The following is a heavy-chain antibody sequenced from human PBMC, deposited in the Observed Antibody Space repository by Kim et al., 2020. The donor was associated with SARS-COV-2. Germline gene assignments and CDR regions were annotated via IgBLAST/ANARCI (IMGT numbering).Heavy chain of an antibody. V-gene: IGHV1-46*01. CDR2: INPSGDNT. CDR3: ARGKYDFWSGYYSEGEGPFDY. Sequence: ASVKVSCKASGYTLTNYYMHWVRQAPGQGLEWVGIINPSGDNTIYAQKFQGRVTMTRDTSTSTVYMELSSLRSEDTAVFYCARGKYDFWSGYYSEGEGPFDYWGQGTLVTVSS. J-gene: IGHJ4*02. D-gene: IGHD3-3*01. CDR1: GYTLTNYY.